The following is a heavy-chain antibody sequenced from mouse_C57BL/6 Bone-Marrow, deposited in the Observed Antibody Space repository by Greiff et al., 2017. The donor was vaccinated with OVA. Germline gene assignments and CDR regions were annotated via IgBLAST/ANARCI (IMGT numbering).Heavy chain of an antibody. Sequence: EVQLQESGPGLVKPSQTVFLTCTVTGISITTGNYRWSWIRQFPGNKLEWIGYIYYSGTITYNPSLTSRTTITRDTPKNQFFLEMNSLTAEDTATYYCAREGLTTVVADWYFDVWGTGTTVTVSS. D-gene: IGHD1-1*01. V-gene: IGHV3-5*01. CDR3: AREGLTTVVADWYFDV. CDR2: IYYSGTI. J-gene: IGHJ1*03. CDR1: GISITTGNYR.